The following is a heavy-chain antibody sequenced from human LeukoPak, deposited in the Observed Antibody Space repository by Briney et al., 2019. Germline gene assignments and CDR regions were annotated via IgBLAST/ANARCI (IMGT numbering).Heavy chain of an antibody. CDR1: GYTFTSYG. CDR2: MNPNNGNT. D-gene: IGHD2-15*01. Sequence: GASVKVSCKASGYTFTSYGISWVRQAPGQGLEWMGWMNPNNGNTGYAQKFQGRVSMTRNTSISTAYMELSSLESEDTAVYYCARETARIFDYWGQGTLVTVSS. J-gene: IGHJ4*02. CDR3: ARETARIFDY. V-gene: IGHV1-8*02.